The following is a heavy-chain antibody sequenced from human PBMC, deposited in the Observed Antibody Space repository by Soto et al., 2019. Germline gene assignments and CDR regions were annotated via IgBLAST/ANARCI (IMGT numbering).Heavy chain of an antibody. Sequence: QAQLVESGGGVVQPGRSLRLSCEVSGFRFSSYGVHWVRQAPGKGLEWVALISDDGGNTFYPDSVKGRFSISRDNSKNTVYLQMNSLRAEDTAVYYCAKDPRGNGDVTHYYNGMDVWGQGTTVTVSS. CDR3: AKDPRGNGDVTHYYNGMDV. CDR1: GFRFSSYG. J-gene: IGHJ6*02. CDR2: ISDDGGNT. D-gene: IGHD4-17*01. V-gene: IGHV3-30*18.